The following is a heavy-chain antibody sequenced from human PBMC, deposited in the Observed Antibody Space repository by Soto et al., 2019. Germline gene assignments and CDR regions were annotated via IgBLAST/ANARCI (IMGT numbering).Heavy chain of an antibody. CDR2: IIPTIGTG. J-gene: IGHJ6*02. V-gene: IGHV1-69*01. CDR3: ASFDGTVVRGGRSSPYEMDV. Sequence: QVLLVQSGPEVKKPGSSVKVSCKASGGTFNNYAINWVRQAPGKGLEWMGGIIPTIGTGNHAQKFQGRVTITANESTTTAYMELNRLRSEDTAISYCASFDGTVVRGGRSSPYEMDVWGQGTTVIVSS. D-gene: IGHD3-10*01. CDR1: GGTFNNYA.